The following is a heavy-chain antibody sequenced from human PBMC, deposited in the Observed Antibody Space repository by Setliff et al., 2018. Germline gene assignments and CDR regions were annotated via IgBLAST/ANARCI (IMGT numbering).Heavy chain of an antibody. CDR2: IYHNGNT. Sequence: PSETLSLTCTVSGGSISPYFWSWIRQPPGKGLEWIGYIYHNGNTNFNPSLNTPVNLSVDTSKNQIPLNLKSVTAVDTAVYYCARDRTASSYGLDVWGQGTTVTVSS. J-gene: IGHJ6*02. D-gene: IGHD3-16*01. CDR3: ARDRTASSYGLDV. CDR1: GGSISPYF. V-gene: IGHV4-59*01.